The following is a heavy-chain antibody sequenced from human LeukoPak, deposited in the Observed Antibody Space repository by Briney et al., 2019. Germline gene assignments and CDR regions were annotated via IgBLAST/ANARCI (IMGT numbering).Heavy chain of an antibody. CDR1: GFTFSDYY. V-gene: IGHV3-11*01. D-gene: IGHD3-22*01. J-gene: IGHJ4*02. CDR2: ISSSGSTI. Sequence: PGGSLRLSCAASGFTFSDYYMSWIRQAPGKGLEWVSYISSSGSTIYYADSVKGRFTISRDNSKNTLYLQMNSLRAEDTAVYYCAREYYDSSGPIGFDYWGQGTLVTVSS. CDR3: AREYYDSSGPIGFDY.